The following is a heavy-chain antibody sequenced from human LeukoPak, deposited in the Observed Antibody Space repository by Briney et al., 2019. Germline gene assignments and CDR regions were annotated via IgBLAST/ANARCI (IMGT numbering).Heavy chain of an antibody. J-gene: IGHJ4*02. Sequence: GGSLRLSCAVSGFTFNSYGMHWVRQAPGKGLEWVSGITGSGGHTYYADSVKGRFTISRDNSKNTLYLQMNSLRAEDTAVYYCAKVLAVAGTDYWGQGTLVTVSS. D-gene: IGHD6-19*01. CDR3: AKVLAVAGTDY. CDR2: ITGSGGHT. V-gene: IGHV3-23*01. CDR1: GFTFNSYG.